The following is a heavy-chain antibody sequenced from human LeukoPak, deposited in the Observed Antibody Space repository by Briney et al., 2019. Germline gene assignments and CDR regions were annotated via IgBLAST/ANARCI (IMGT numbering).Heavy chain of an antibody. D-gene: IGHD1-7*01. CDR1: GGSISSGNYF. V-gene: IGHV4-61*02. Sequence: SETLSLTCTVSGGSISSGNYFWSWIRQPAGKGLEWIGRIYTSGSTNYNPSLKSRVTISVDTSKNQFSLKLSSVTAADTAVYYCARDKDWNFDWGQGTLVTVSS. J-gene: IGHJ4*02. CDR2: IYTSGST. CDR3: ARDKDWNFD.